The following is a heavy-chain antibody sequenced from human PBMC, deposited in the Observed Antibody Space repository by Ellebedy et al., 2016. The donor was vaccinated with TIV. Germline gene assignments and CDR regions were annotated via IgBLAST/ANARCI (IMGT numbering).Heavy chain of an antibody. Sequence: MPGGSLRLSCTDSGFTVSSYWMQWVRQPPGKGLEWIGYIYYSGSTYYNPSLKSRVTISVDTSKNQFSLKLSSVTAADTAVYYCARGSDYYDSSGYYSFDYWGQGTLVTVSS. J-gene: IGHJ4*02. CDR1: GFTVSSYW. CDR2: IYYSGST. V-gene: IGHV4-59*02. CDR3: ARGSDYYDSSGYYSFDY. D-gene: IGHD3-22*01.